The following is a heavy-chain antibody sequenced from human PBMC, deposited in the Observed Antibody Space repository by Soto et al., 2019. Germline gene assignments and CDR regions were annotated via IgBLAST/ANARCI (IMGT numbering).Heavy chain of an antibody. CDR3: ARRARPDFYYMDV. Sequence: EVQLAESGGGLAQPGGSLRLSCAASGFTLSGYAMDWVRQAPGKGLEYVSGISSNGVGTYYANYVQGRFTISRDNSKNTGYLQMGSLRPEDMAVYYCARRARPDFYYMDVWCKGTTVTVS. V-gene: IGHV3-64*01. CDR1: GFTLSGYA. D-gene: IGHD6-6*01. CDR2: ISSNGVGT. J-gene: IGHJ6*03.